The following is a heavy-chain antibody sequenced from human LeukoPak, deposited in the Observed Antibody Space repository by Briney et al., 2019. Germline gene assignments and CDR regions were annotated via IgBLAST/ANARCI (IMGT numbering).Heavy chain of an antibody. CDR3: AKDSSSTWFGGDSK. CDR2: ISFSSTHI. Sequence: GGSLRLSCAASGFIFSNYGMSWVRQAPGKGLEWVSSISFSSTHIYYADSIQGRFTISRDNAENSLYLQMNSLRAEDTAVYYCAKDSSSTWFGGDSKWGQGTLVTVSS. J-gene: IGHJ4*02. CDR1: GFIFSNYG. V-gene: IGHV3-21*06. D-gene: IGHD3-10*01.